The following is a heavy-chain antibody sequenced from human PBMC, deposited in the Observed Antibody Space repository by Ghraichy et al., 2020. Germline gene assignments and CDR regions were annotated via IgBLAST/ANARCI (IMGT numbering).Heavy chain of an antibody. CDR2: SYYSWST. V-gene: IGHV4-59*01. CDR3: ARDRRWLPLD. CDR1: GGSISSYY. Sequence: SETLSLTCTVSGGSISSYYWSWIRQRPRKGLEWIGYSYYSWSTNYNPSLKSRVTISVDTSKNQFSLTLSSVTAADTAVYYCARDRRWLPLDWGQGTLVTVSS. J-gene: IGHJ4*02. D-gene: IGHD5-18*01.